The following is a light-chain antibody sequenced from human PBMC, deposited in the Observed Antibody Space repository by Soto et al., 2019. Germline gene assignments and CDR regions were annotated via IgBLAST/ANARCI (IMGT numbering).Light chain of an antibody. CDR3: QQYKNWPL. V-gene: IGKV3-20*01. Sequence: EIVLTQSPGTLSLSPGERATLSFRASQSVSSNYLAWFQQKPGQVPRLLIYAASSRATGIPDRFSGSGSGTDFTLTISSLQSEDFAVYYCQQYKNWPLFGQGTRLEIK. J-gene: IGKJ5*01. CDR2: AAS. CDR1: QSVSSNY.